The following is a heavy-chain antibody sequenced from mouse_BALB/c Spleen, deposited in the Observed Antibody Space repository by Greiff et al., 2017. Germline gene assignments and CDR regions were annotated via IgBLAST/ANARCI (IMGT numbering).Heavy chain of an antibody. CDR2: ISSGGSYT. V-gene: IGHV5-6*01. Sequence: DVQLVESGGGLVKPGGSLKLSCAASGFTFSSYGMSWVRQTPDKRLEWVATISSGGSYTYYPDSVKGRFTISRDNAKNTLYLQMSSLKSEDTAMYYCARQDVDYAMDYWGQGTSVTVSS. J-gene: IGHJ4*01. CDR1: GFTFSSYG. CDR3: ARQDVDYAMDY.